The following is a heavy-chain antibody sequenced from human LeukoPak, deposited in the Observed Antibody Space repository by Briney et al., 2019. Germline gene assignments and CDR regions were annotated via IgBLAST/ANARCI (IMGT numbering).Heavy chain of an antibody. CDR2: IRSKTYGGAK. Sequence: GGSLRLSCTASGFTFGDYAMSWFRQAPGKGLEWVGFIRSKTYGGAKEYAASVKDRFTISRDDSKSIAYLQMNSLKTEDTAVYYCTRDGPRGSYPRRHWGQGTLVTVSS. D-gene: IGHD1-26*01. CDR1: GFTFGDYA. CDR3: TRDGPRGSYPRRH. J-gene: IGHJ4*02. V-gene: IGHV3-49*03.